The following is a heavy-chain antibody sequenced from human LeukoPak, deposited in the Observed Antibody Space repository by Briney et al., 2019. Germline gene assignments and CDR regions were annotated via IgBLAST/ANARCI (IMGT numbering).Heavy chain of an antibody. CDR3: ARDLRELPRRLLLFYGMDV. D-gene: IGHD1-26*01. CDR2: ISAYNGNT. CDR1: GYTFTSYG. V-gene: IGHV1-18*01. Sequence: ASVKVSCKASGYTFTSYGISWVRQAPGQGLEWMGWISAYNGNTNYAQKLQGRVTMTTDTSTSTAYMELRSLRSDDTAVYYCARDLRELPRRLLLFYGMDVWGQGTTVTVSS. J-gene: IGHJ6*02.